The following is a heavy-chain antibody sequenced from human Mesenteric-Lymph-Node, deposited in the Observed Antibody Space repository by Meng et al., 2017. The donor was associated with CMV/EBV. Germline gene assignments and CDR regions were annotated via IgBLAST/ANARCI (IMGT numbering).Heavy chain of an antibody. CDR1: GFTFSSYW. V-gene: IGHV3-30*02. Sequence: GESLKISCAASGFTFSSYWMSWVRQAPGKGLEWVAFMRYDGSNKDYADSVKGRFTISRDNSKNTLNLQMNSLRAEDTAVYYCAKGGHSSSWNSMDDCWGQGTLVTVSS. CDR2: MRYDGSNK. CDR3: AKGGHSSSWNSMDDC. D-gene: IGHD6-13*01. J-gene: IGHJ4*02.